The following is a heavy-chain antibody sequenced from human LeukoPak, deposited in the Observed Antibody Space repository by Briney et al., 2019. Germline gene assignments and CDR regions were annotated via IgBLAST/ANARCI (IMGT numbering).Heavy chain of an antibody. CDR1: GFTVSSNY. D-gene: IGHD2-15*01. J-gene: IGHJ5*02. V-gene: IGHV3-53*05. Sequence: GGSLRLSCAASGFTVSSNYMSWVRQAPGKGLEWVSVIYSGGSTYYADSVKGRFTISRDNSKNTLYLQMNSLRAEDTAVYYCASMVAATPIWFDPWGQGTLVTVSS. CDR2: IYSGGST. CDR3: ASMVAATPIWFDP.